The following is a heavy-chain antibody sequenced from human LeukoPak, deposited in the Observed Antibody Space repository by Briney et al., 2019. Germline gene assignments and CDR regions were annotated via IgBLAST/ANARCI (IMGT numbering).Heavy chain of an antibody. Sequence: SETLSLTCDVYGVSFSAYYWSWIRQPPGKGLEWIGEINHSGSTNYNTSLKSRVTMLVDTSKNQFSLKLSSVTAADTAVYYCARTPGVGLRQNPSEYFQHWGQGTLVTVSS. CDR3: ARTPGVGLRQNPSEYFQH. D-gene: IGHD3-3*01. CDR2: INHSGST. CDR1: GVSFSAYY. J-gene: IGHJ1*01. V-gene: IGHV4-34*01.